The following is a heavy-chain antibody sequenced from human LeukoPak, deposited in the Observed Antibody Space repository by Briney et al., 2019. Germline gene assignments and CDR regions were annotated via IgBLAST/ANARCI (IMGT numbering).Heavy chain of an antibody. D-gene: IGHD3-3*01. CDR2: IYYSGST. CDR3: ARDKEWLLDNWFDP. Sequence: SQTLSLTCTVSGGSISSSDYYWSWIRQPPGKGLEGIGYIYYSGSTYYNPSLKSRVTISGDTSKKQFSLKLRSVTAAATAVYYCARDKEWLLDNWFDPWGQGTLVTVSS. J-gene: IGHJ5*02. CDR1: GGSISSSDYY. V-gene: IGHV4-30-4*08.